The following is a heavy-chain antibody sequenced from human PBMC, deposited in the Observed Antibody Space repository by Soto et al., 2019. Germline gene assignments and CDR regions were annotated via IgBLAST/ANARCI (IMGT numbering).Heavy chain of an antibody. V-gene: IGHV3-48*03. CDR2: ISSSGSNR. CDR3: AKDGGP. J-gene: IGHJ5*02. D-gene: IGHD3-10*01. CDR1: GFTFSSYE. Sequence: GGSLRLSCAVSGFTFSSYEMNWVRQAPGEGLEWVSYISSSGSNRYYADSVKGRFTISRDNAKNSLYPQMNSLRAEDTAVYYCAKDGGPWGQGTLVTVSS.